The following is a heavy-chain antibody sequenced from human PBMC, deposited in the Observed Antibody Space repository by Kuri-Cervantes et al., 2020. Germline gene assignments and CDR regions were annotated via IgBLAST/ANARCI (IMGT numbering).Heavy chain of an antibody. CDR2: IKKDGSEE. V-gene: IGHV3-7*01. CDR3: ASLPLDI. CDR1: GFTFRTSW. J-gene: IGHJ3*02. Sequence: GESLKISCAASGFTFRTSWMTWVRQAPGKGLEWVATIKKDGSEEYYVDSVKGRFIISRDNAKISLLLQMNSLRAEDTAVYYCASLPLDIWGQGTMVTVSS.